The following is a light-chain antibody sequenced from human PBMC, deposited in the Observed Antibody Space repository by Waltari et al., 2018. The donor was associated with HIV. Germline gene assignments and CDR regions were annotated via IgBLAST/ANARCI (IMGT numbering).Light chain of an antibody. CDR3: HQYSNSSPYT. CDR2: KVS. CDR1: RDINNW. V-gene: IGKV1-5*03. J-gene: IGKJ2*01. Sequence: DIQMTKSPSTLSASVGGRVIITCRASRDINNWLAWYQQKPGKAPRLLMYKVSILESGVPSRFSGRGSGTEFTLTINNLQPEDFATYYCHQYSNSSPYTFGPGTKL.